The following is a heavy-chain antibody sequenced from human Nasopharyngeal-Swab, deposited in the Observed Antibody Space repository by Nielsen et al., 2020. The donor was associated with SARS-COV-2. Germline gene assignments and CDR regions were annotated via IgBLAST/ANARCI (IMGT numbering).Heavy chain of an antibody. Sequence: GESLKISCAASGFTFSSYSMNWVRQAPGKGPEWVSSISSSSSYIYYADSVKGRFTISRDNAKNSLYLQMNSLRAEDTAVYYCARGVAAADLDYWGQGTLVTVSS. CDR3: ARGVAAADLDY. J-gene: IGHJ4*02. D-gene: IGHD6-13*01. V-gene: IGHV3-21*01. CDR2: ISSSSSYI. CDR1: GFTFSSYS.